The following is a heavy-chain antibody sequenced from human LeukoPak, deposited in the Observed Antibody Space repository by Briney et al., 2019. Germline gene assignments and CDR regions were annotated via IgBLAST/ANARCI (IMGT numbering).Heavy chain of an antibody. CDR3: ASPTGCRGDCPG. CDR2: ISQDGSQK. J-gene: IGHJ4*02. CDR1: GFTFSRYW. D-gene: IGHD2-21*02. Sequence: GGSLRLSCAASGFTFSRYWMSWVRQAPGKGLEWVASISQDGSQKYYVGSVKGRFTISRDNAKNSLYLQMNSLRAEDTAVYYCASPTGCRGDCPGWGQGTLVTVSS. V-gene: IGHV3-7*01.